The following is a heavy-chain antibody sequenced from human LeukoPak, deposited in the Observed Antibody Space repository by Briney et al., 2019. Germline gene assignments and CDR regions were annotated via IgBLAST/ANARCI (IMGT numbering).Heavy chain of an antibody. J-gene: IGHJ5*02. D-gene: IGHD3-16*02. CDR2: IKQDGSEK. CDR1: EFTFSSYA. Sequence: GGSLRLSCAASEFTFSSYAMSWVRQAPGKGLEWVANIKQDGSEKYYADSVKGRFTISRDNSKNTLYLQMNSLRAEDTAVYYCARDLSAAWVDPWGQGTLVTVSS. V-gene: IGHV3-7*01. CDR3: ARDLSAAWVDP.